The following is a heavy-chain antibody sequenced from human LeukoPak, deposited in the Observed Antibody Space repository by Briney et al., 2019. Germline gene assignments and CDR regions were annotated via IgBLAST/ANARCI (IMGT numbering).Heavy chain of an antibody. D-gene: IGHD2-2*01. V-gene: IGHV1-2*02. CDR2: INPNSGGT. CDR1: GYTFTGYY. Sequence: GASVKLSCKASGYTFTGYYMHWVRQAPGQGLEWMGWINPNSGGTNYAQKFQGRVTMTRDTSISTAYMELSRLRSDDTAVYYCARDDCSSTSCYSLDYWGQGTLVTVSS. CDR3: ARDDCSSTSCYSLDY. J-gene: IGHJ4*02.